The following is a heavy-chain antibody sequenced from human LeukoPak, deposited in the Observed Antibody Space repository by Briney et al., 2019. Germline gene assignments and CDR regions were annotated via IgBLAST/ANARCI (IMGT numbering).Heavy chain of an antibody. Sequence: GGSLRLSCAGSGFTFSSHWMSWVRQAPGKGLEWVANIKEDGSEKYYVDSVKGRFTISRDNAQNSLYLQMNGLRAEDTAVYYCARDAAVAGLFDPWGQGTLVTVSS. J-gene: IGHJ5*02. CDR2: IKEDGSEK. D-gene: IGHD6-19*01. CDR3: ARDAAVAGLFDP. CDR1: GFTFSSHW. V-gene: IGHV3-7*03.